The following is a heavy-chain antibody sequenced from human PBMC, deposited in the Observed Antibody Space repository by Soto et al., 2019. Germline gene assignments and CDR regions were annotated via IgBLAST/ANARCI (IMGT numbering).Heavy chain of an antibody. J-gene: IGHJ3*02. Sequence: SETLSLTCTVSGGSISSYYWSWIRQPAGKGLEWIGRIYTSGSTNYNPSLKSRVTMSVDTSKNQFSLKLSSVTAADTAVYYCARGHLGYNALSDAFDIWGQGTMVPV. CDR1: GGSISSYY. CDR2: IYTSGST. D-gene: IGHD3-16*02. CDR3: ARGHLGYNALSDAFDI. V-gene: IGHV4-4*07.